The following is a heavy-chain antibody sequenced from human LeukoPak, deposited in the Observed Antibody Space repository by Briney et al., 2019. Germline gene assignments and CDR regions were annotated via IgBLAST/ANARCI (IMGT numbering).Heavy chain of an antibody. V-gene: IGHV1-69*01. J-gene: IGHJ4*02. CDR3: AAPCDILTGYHDY. D-gene: IGHD3-9*01. Sequence: SVKVSCKASGGTFSSYAISWVRQAPGQGLEWMGGIIPIFGTANYAQKFQGRVTITADESTSTAYMELSSLRSEDTAVYYCAAPCDILTGYHDYWGQGTLVTVSS. CDR2: IIPIFGTA. CDR1: GGTFSSYA.